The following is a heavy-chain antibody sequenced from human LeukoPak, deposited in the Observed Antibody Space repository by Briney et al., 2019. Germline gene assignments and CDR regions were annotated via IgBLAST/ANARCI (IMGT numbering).Heavy chain of an antibody. CDR2: INTNTGDP. Sequence: GASVKVSCKASGYTFSDYVINWVRQAPGQGLEWMGWINTNTGDPIYARGFKGRFVLSLDKSVNTAYLDIASLKTEDSAVYYCARSSRGVIGLLEYWGQGTLVTVSS. J-gene: IGHJ4*02. D-gene: IGHD3-10*01. CDR3: ARSSRGVIGLLEY. V-gene: IGHV7-4-1*01. CDR1: GYTFSDYV.